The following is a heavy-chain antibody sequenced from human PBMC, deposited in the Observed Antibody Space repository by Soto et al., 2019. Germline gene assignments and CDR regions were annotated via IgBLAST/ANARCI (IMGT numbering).Heavy chain of an antibody. CDR2: IYYSGST. CDR3: ARDYGDYVYWFDP. Sequence: SETLSLTCTVSGGSISSGGYYWSWIRQHPGKGLGWIGYIYYSGSTYYNPSLKSRVTISVDTSKNQFSLKLSSVTAADTAVYYCARDYGDYVYWFDPWGQGTLVTVSS. D-gene: IGHD4-17*01. CDR1: GGSISSGGYY. V-gene: IGHV4-31*03. J-gene: IGHJ5*02.